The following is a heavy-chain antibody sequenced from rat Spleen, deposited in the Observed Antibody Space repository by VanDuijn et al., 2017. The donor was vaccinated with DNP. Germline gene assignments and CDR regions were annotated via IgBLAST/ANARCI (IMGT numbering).Heavy chain of an antibody. CDR3: ATYYGFNSYFFDY. V-gene: IGHV5S23*01. CDR2: ISSSAGST. CDR1: GFTFSDYY. J-gene: IGHJ2*01. D-gene: IGHD1-9*01. Sequence: EVHLVESGGGLVQPGRSLKLSCTDSGFTFSDYYMAWVRQAPTRGLEWVTSISSSAGSTSYRDSVKGRFTISRDNAKNTLYLQMDSLRSEDTATYFCATYYGFNSYFFDYWGQGVMVTVSS.